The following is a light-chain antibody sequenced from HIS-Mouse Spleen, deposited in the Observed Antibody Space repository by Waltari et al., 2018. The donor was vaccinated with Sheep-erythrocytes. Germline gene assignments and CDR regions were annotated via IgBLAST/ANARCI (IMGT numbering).Light chain of an antibody. V-gene: IGLV3-1*01. J-gene: IGLJ2*01. CDR2: QDS. CDR1: KLGDKY. Sequence: SYELTQPPSVSVSPGQTASITCSGDKLGDKYACWYQQKPGQSPVLVIYQDSKRPSGIPGLFSGSNSENTAALTISGTQAMDEADYYCQAWDSSTAVFGGGTKLTVL. CDR3: QAWDSSTAV.